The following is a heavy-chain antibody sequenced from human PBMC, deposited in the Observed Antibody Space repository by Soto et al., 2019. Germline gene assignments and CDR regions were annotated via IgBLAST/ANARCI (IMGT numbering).Heavy chain of an antibody. CDR1: GGSISSSSYY. J-gene: IGHJ4*02. D-gene: IGHD2-15*01. Sequence: SETLSLTCTVSGGSISSSSYYWGWIRQPPGKGLEWIGSIYYSGSTYYNPSLKSRVTISVDTSKNQFSLKLSSVTAADTAVYYCARLQATLNYWGQGTLVTVSS. CDR2: IYYSGST. CDR3: ARLQATLNY. V-gene: IGHV4-39*01.